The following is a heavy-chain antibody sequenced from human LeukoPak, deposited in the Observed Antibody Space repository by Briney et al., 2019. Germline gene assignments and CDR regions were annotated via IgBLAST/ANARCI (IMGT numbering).Heavy chain of an antibody. Sequence: PGGSLRLSCAASGFTFSSYGMHWVRQAPGKGLEWVAVIWYDGSNKYYADSVKGRFTISRDNSKNTLYLQMNSLRAEDTAVYYCARPAGPGGRGRNAFDIWGQGTMVTVSS. CDR2: IWYDGSNK. V-gene: IGHV3-33*01. CDR1: GFTFSSYG. D-gene: IGHD3-16*01. CDR3: ARPAGPGGRGRNAFDI. J-gene: IGHJ3*02.